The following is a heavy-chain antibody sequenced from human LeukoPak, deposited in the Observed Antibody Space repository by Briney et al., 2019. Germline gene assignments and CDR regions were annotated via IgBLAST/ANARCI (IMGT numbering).Heavy chain of an antibody. D-gene: IGHD2-2*01. J-gene: IGHJ4*02. CDR3: ARSPIVPTYLFDY. CDR2: IYYSGST. CDR1: GGSISSSSYY. Sequence: PSETLSLTCTVSGGSISSSSYYWGCIRQPPGKGLEWIGSIYYSGSTYYNPSLKSRVTISVDTSKNQFSLKLSSVTAADTAVYYCARSPIVPTYLFDYWGQGTLVTVSS. V-gene: IGHV4-39*01.